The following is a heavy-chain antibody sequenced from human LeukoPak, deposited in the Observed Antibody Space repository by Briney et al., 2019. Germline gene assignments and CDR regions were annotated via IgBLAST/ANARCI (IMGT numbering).Heavy chain of an antibody. V-gene: IGHV5-51*01. D-gene: IGHD6-19*01. CDR3: ARRSSSGWGDLDY. J-gene: IGHJ4*02. CDR2: IHPSDSDT. CDR1: GYSFTTYW. Sequence: GESLKISCKASGYSFTTYWIGWVRQMPGKGLEWMGIIHPSDSDTKYSPSFEDQVTISVDKSITTTYLQWSSLEASDTAIYYCARRSSSGWGDLDYWGPGTLVTVSS.